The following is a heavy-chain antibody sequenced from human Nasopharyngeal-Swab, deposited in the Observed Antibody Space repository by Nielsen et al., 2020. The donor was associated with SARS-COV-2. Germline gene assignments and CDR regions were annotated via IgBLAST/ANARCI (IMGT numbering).Heavy chain of an antibody. J-gene: IGHJ4*02. CDR2: IYTSGST. CDR1: GGSISSYY. Sequence: SETLSLTCTVSGGSISSYYWSWIRQPAGKGLEWIGRIYTSGSTNYNPSLKSRVTMSVDTSKNQFSLKLSSVPAADTAVYYCARDSSSWYPNAPFDYWGQGTLVTVSS. V-gene: IGHV4-4*07. D-gene: IGHD6-13*01. CDR3: ARDSSSWYPNAPFDY.